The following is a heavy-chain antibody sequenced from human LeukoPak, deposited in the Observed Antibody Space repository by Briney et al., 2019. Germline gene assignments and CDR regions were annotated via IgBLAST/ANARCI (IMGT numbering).Heavy chain of an antibody. V-gene: IGHV4-30-4*08. Sequence: SQTLSLTCSVSGGSISSSAYHWSWFRQHPGKGLEWIGYIYYTGRTYYSPSLKSRVTISLDTSKNQFSLKLSSVTAADTAVYYCARSNGWAAALDYWGQGTLVTVSS. CDR1: GGSISSSAYH. J-gene: IGHJ4*02. D-gene: IGHD6-13*01. CDR3: ARSNGWAAALDY. CDR2: IYYTGRT.